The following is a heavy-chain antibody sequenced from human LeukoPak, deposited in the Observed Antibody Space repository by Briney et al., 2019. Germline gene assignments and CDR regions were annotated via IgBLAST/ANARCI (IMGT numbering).Heavy chain of an antibody. CDR1: GYAFIRYH. D-gene: IGHD1-26*01. Sequence: ASVKVSCKASGYAFIRYHIHWVRQAPGQGLEWMGVLKLYDGSTSHAQKFQGRVTMTSDTSTSTVYMELSSLRSEDTAVYFCARDGTHAYGMDVWGQGTTVTVSS. CDR2: LKLYDGST. CDR3: ARDGTHAYGMDV. V-gene: IGHV1-46*01. J-gene: IGHJ6*02.